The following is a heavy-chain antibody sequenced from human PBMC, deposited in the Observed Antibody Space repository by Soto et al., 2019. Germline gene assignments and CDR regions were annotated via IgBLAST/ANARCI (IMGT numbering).Heavy chain of an antibody. Sequence: QVQLQESGPGLVKPSQTLSLTCSVSGASISSDDHYWAWIRQSPGRGLEWMGYIFHSGSTFYNPSLKSRITISLETSTNEFSLRLTSVTAADTAVYYCARFDNRGYYSNQEPYYFDFWGQGTLVTVSS. CDR3: ARFDNRGYYSNQEPYYFDF. J-gene: IGHJ4*02. CDR1: GASISSDDHY. CDR2: IFHSGST. V-gene: IGHV4-31*03. D-gene: IGHD3-22*01.